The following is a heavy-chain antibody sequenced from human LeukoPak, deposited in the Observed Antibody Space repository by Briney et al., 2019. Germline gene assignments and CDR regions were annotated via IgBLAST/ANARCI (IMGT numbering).Heavy chain of an antibody. V-gene: IGHV3-74*01. CDR1: GFTFSSYW. Sequence: GGSLRLSCGASGFTFSSYWMHWVRQAPGKGLVWVSRINTDGTTTDHADSVKGRFTISRDNAKNTLYVQMNSLRAEDTAVYFCARDPWGYRAGVTDFWGLGTLVTVSS. J-gene: IGHJ4*02. CDR2: INTDGTTT. CDR3: ARDPWGYRAGVTDF. D-gene: IGHD1-1*01.